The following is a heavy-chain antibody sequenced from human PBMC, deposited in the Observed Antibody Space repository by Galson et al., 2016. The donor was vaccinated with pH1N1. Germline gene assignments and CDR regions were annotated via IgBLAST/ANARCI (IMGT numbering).Heavy chain of an antibody. CDR1: GHNFSDFF. CDR2: INPNGRRT. Sequence: SVKVSCKASGHNFSDFFITWVRQAPGQGLETMGMINPNGRRTTYAQNFQGRVTMTRDTSTSTVYMELSSLRSEDTAVYYCARTVTPLGAAFDIWGQGTMVTVSS. V-gene: IGHV1-46*01. CDR3: ARTVTPLGAAFDI. J-gene: IGHJ3*02. D-gene: IGHD4-17*01.